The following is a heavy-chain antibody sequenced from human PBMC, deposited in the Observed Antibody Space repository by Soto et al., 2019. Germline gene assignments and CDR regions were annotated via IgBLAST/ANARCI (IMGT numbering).Heavy chain of an antibody. D-gene: IGHD6-19*01. V-gene: IGHV3-30*18. CDR3: AKGWPGYSSGWFAFDI. CDR2: ISYEGSNK. J-gene: IGHJ3*02. Sequence: LRLSFAASGFTFSDHGMHWVRQAPGKGLEWVAVISYEGSNKYYADSVKGRFTLSRDNSKNTVYLHMNSLRAEDTAVYYCAKGWPGYSSGWFAFDIWGQGTMVTVSS. CDR1: GFTFSDHG.